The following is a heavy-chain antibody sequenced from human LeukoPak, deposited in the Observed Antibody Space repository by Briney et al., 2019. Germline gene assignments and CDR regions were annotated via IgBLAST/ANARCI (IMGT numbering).Heavy chain of an antibody. CDR1: GFTFDDYA. V-gene: IGHV3-9*01. J-gene: IGHJ6*01. CDR2: ISWNSGSI. Sequence: GRSLRLSCAASGFTFDDYAMHWVRQAPGKGLEWVSGISWNSGSIGYADSVKGRFTISRDNAKNSLYLQMNSLRAEDTSLYYCAKDLHSGHGMGVWGQGTTVTVSS. D-gene: IGHD6-19*01. CDR3: AKDLHSGHGMGV.